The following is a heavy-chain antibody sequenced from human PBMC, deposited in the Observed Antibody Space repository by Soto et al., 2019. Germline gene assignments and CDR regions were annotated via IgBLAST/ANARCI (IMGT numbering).Heavy chain of an antibody. CDR2: ISGSDDST. Sequence: TGGSLRLSCAASGFTFSSYAMSWVRQAPGKGLEWVSVISGSDDSTYYADSVKGRFTISRDNSKNTLYLQMNSLRAEDTAVYYCAKRSSSSTLDYWGQGTLVTVSS. J-gene: IGHJ4*02. CDR3: AKRSSSSTLDY. D-gene: IGHD6-6*01. V-gene: IGHV3-23*01. CDR1: GFTFSSYA.